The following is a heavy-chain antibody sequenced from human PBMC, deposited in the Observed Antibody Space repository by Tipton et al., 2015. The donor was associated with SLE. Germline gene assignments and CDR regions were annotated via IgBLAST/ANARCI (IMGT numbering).Heavy chain of an antibody. CDR3: AGGPRDPGY. CDR2: IYHSGST. Sequence: LRLSCAVSGYSISSGYYWGWIWQPPGKGLEWIGSIYHSGSTYYNPSLKSRVTISVDTSKNQFSLKLSSVTAADTAVYYCAGGPRDPGYWGQGTLVTVSS. V-gene: IGHV4-38-2*01. D-gene: IGHD3-16*01. CDR1: GYSISSGYY. J-gene: IGHJ4*02.